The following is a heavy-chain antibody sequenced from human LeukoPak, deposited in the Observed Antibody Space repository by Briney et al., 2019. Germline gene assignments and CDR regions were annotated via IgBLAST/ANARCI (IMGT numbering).Heavy chain of an antibody. CDR1: GFTFSSYS. V-gene: IGHV3-21*04. CDR2: ISSSSSYI. CDR3: ARSDTYCSDGSCPPNTFDAFDI. Sequence: PGGSLRLSCAASGFTFSSYSMNWVRQATGKGLEWVSSISSSSSYIYYADSVKGRFTISRDNAKNSLYLQMNSLRAEDTAVYYCARSDTYCSDGSCPPNTFDAFDIWGQGTMVTVSS. J-gene: IGHJ3*02. D-gene: IGHD2-15*01.